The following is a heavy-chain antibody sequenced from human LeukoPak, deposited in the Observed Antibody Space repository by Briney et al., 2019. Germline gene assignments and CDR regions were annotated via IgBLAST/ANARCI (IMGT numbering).Heavy chain of an antibody. CDR3: ARYRYDSSGYYLRGVFDY. CDR2: IYYSGST. J-gene: IGHJ4*02. Sequence: SETLSLTCTVSGGSISSSSYYWGWIRQPPGKGLEWIGSIYYSGSTYYNPSLKSRVTISVDTSKNQFSLKLSSVTAAGTAVYYCARYRYDSSGYYLRGVFDYWGQGTLVTVSS. V-gene: IGHV4-39*07. CDR1: GGSISSSSYY. D-gene: IGHD3-22*01.